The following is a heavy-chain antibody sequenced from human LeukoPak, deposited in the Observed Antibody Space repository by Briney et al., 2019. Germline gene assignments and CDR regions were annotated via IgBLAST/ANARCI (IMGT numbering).Heavy chain of an antibody. CDR2: ISSTGSTK. J-gene: IGHJ4*02. D-gene: IGHD5-24*01. CDR1: GFTFSEYY. Sequence: GGSLRLSCGASGFTFSEYYMNWIRQAPGKGLEWASYISSTGSTKYYADSVKGRFTISRDNAKNSLYLQMNSLRVEDTAVYYCARDDHGYDYWGQGTLVTVSS. V-gene: IGHV3-11*04. CDR3: ARDDHGYDY.